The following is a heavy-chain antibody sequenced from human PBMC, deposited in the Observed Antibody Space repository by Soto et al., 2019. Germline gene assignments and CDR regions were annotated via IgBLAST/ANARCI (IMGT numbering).Heavy chain of an antibody. CDR1: GGSISNYY. CDR3: AREVDFWSGYRPMDV. CDR2: VYYTGTT. V-gene: IGHV4-59*01. Sequence: SETLSLTCTVSGGSISNYYWSWIRQSPGKGLEWIGFVYYTGTTNYNPSLKSRVTISVDTSKNQLLLKLSSVTAADTAVYYCAREVDFWSGYRPMDVWGQGTTVTVSS. J-gene: IGHJ6*02. D-gene: IGHD3-3*01.